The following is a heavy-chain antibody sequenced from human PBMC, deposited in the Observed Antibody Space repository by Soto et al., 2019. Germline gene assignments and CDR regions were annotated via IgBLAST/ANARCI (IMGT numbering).Heavy chain of an antibody. CDR2: FDPEDGET. CDR3: ATDLRYYDSSGYPTDY. V-gene: IGHV1-24*01. D-gene: IGHD3-22*01. Sequence: GASVKVSCKVSGYTLTELSMHWVRQAPGKGLEWMGGFDPEDGETIYAQKFQGRVTMTEDTSTDTAYMELSSLRSEDTAVYYCATDLRYYDSSGYPTDYWGQGTLVT. CDR1: GYTLTELS. J-gene: IGHJ4*02.